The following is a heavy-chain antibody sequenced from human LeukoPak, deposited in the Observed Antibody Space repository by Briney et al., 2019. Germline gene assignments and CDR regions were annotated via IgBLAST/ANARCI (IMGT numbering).Heavy chain of an antibody. CDR1: GCTFSGYY. CDR3: WRSAKFPYSSGWHYFDY. J-gene: IGHJ4*02. CDR2: ISHSGST. V-gene: IGHV4-34*01. Sequence: PSETLSLTCAVYGCTFSGYYLSWIRQPPGKGLEWIGAISHSGSTNYYPSLKSRGTISVGTTKNHFSLQLSSATAADAAVDYCWRSAKFPYSSGWHYFDYWGQGTLVTVSS. D-gene: IGHD6-19*01.